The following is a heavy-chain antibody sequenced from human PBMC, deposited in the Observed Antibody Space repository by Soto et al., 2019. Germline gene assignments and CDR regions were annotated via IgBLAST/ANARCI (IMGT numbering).Heavy chain of an antibody. J-gene: IGHJ5*02. CDR2: IYVTGAV. CDR1: GAALNSGNYY. Sequence: SETLSLTCSVSGAALNSGNYYWSWIRQVPGKGLEWIGHIYVTGAVDYNPSLRDRITISQDTSERQFSLNLRLVTTADTAVYYCARLRIATNNYKWFDPWGQGTLVTVSS. CDR3: ARLRIATNNYKWFDP. V-gene: IGHV4-31*03. D-gene: IGHD2-21*01.